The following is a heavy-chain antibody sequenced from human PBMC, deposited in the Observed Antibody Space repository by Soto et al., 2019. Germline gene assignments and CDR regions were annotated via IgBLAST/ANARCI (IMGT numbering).Heavy chain of an antibody. D-gene: IGHD4-17*01. CDR1: GGSFSGYY. V-gene: IGHV4-34*01. J-gene: IGHJ4*02. Sequence: SETLSLTCAVYGGSFSGYYWSWIRQPPGKGLEWIGEINHSGSTNYNPSLKSRVTISVDTSKNQFSLKLSSVTAADTAVYYCARYYGDTKTFDYWGQGTLVTVSS. CDR2: INHSGST. CDR3: ARYYGDTKTFDY.